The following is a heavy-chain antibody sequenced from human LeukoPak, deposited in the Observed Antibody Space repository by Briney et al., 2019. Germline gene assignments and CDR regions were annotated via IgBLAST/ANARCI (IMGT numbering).Heavy chain of an antibody. D-gene: IGHD6-19*01. CDR1: GFTFSTYA. V-gene: IGHV3-23*01. J-gene: IGHJ4*02. CDR3: ARGSLGGTDQYFDS. CDR2: IGGGGPTT. Sequence: GGSLRLSCAASGFTFSTYAMNWVRQAPAKGLEWVSTIGGGGPTTDYADSVKDRFTISRDNSKNTLYLQMNSLRAEDTAVYFCARGSLGGTDQYFDSWGQGTLVTVSS.